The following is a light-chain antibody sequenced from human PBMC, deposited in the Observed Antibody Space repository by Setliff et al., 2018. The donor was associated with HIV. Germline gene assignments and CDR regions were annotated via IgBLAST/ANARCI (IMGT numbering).Light chain of an antibody. Sequence: QSALTQPAYVSGSPGQSITISCTGTNSDIGGYNYVSWYQQLPGEAPKLIIFQLINRPSGVSDRFSGSKSGNTASLTISGLQAEDEADYYCSASRPSRTLVVFGTGTKVTVL. J-gene: IGLJ1*01. CDR3: SASRPSRTLVV. CDR1: NSDIGGYNY. V-gene: IGLV2-14*01. CDR2: QLI.